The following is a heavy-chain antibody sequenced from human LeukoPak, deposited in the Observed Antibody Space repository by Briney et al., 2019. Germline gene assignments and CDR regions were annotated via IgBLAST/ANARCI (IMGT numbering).Heavy chain of an antibody. J-gene: IGHJ4*02. V-gene: IGHV1-69*13. CDR2: IIPIFGTA. Sequence: SVKVSCKASGGTFSSYAISWVRQAPGQGLEWMGGIIPIFGTANYAQKFQGRVTITADESTSTAYMELSSLRSEDTAVYYCARSGAAAKTKFDYWGQGTLDTVSS. D-gene: IGHD6-13*01. CDR3: ARSGAAAKTKFDY. CDR1: GGTFSSYA.